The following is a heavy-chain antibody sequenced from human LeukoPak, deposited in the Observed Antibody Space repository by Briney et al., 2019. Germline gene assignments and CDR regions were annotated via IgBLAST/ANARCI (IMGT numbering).Heavy chain of an antibody. Sequence: GGSLRLSCAASGFTFSSYSMNWVRQAPGKGLEWVSSISSSSSYIYYADSVKGRFTISRGNAKNSLYLQMNSLRAEDTAVYYCARDYSSSSWSKFDPWGQGTLVTVSS. V-gene: IGHV3-21*01. CDR3: ARDYSSSSWSKFDP. CDR1: GFTFSSYS. J-gene: IGHJ5*02. D-gene: IGHD6-13*01. CDR2: ISSSSSYI.